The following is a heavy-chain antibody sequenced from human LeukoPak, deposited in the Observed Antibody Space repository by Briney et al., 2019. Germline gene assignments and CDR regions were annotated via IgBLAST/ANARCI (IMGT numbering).Heavy chain of an antibody. CDR2: ISSSSSYI. V-gene: IGHV3-21*01. Sequence: GGSLRLSCAASGFTFSSYSMNWVRQAPGKGLEWVSSISSSSSYIYYADSVKGRFTISRDNAKNSLYLQMNSLRAEDTAVYYCATSGLATPYFDYWGQGTLVTVSS. J-gene: IGHJ4*02. CDR1: GFTFSSYS. D-gene: IGHD3/OR15-3a*01. CDR3: ATSGLATPYFDY.